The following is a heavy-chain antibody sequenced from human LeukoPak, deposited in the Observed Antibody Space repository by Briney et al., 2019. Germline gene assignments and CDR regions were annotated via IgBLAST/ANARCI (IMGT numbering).Heavy chain of an antibody. V-gene: IGHV3-23*01. CDR3: AKDTVGAVAGFDY. CDR1: GFNFGSFA. CDR2: ISGSGGTI. D-gene: IGHD6-19*01. J-gene: IGHJ4*02. Sequence: GGSLGLSCAASGFNFGSFAMSWVRQAPGKGLEWVSAISGSGGTIFYADSVKGRFTFSRDNSKNTLFLQMNSLRDEDTAVYFCAKDTVGAVAGFDYWGQGTLVTVSS.